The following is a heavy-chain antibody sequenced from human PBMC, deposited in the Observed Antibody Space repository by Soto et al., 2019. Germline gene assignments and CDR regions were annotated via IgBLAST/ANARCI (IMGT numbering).Heavy chain of an antibody. CDR1: GDSISNGYY. CDR3: AGMSRPDYYDSSGYKDY. V-gene: IGHV4-38-2*01. CDR2: IYHSGTT. D-gene: IGHD3-22*01. J-gene: IGHJ4*02. Sequence: SETLSLTCAVSGDSISNGYYWAWIRQPPGKGLEWIGSIYHSGTTYYNPSLKSRVTISVDTSKNQFSLKLSSVTAADTAVYYCAGMSRPDYYDSSGYKDYWGQGTLVTVS.